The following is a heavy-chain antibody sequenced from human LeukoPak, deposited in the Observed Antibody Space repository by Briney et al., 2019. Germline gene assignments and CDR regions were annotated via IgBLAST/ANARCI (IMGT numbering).Heavy chain of an antibody. CDR2: ISSSGRTI. CDR3: ARGEYYFDY. Sequence: GGALRLSCAASGFTFNNGQMYWVRQAPGKGLECISYISSSGRTIYYTDSLKGRFTVSRDNAKNSLYLRMNNLRVEDTAVYYCARGEYYFDYWGQGTLVTVSS. V-gene: IGHV3-48*03. J-gene: IGHJ4*02. CDR1: GFTFNNGQ.